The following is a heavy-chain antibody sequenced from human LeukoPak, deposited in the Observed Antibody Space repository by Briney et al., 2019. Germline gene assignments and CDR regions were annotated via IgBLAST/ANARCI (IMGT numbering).Heavy chain of an antibody. CDR2: IYPGDSDT. J-gene: IGHJ4*02. V-gene: IGHV5-51*01. CDR1: GYSFTTYW. D-gene: IGHD3-22*01. CDR3: ESHTPYYFATGTSNRILAY. Sequence: GESLKISCKGSGYSFTTYWIGWVRQMPGKGLAWMGIIYPGDSDTKYSPSFQDQVTISVDKSISIAYLQWRSLKASDTAIYYCESHTPYYFATGTSNRILAYWGQGTLVTVSS.